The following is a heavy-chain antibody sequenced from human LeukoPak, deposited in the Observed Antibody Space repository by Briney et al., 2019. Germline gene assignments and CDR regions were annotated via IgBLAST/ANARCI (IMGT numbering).Heavy chain of an antibody. CDR1: GFTFSSYG. Sequence: GGSLRLSCAASGFTFSSYGMHWVRQAPGKGLEWVAFIQYDGNNKYYADSVKGRFTISRDNSKNTLYLQMNSLRAEDTAVYYCAKVLGIEELGYWGQGTLVTVSS. V-gene: IGHV3-30*02. CDR3: AKVLGIEELGY. J-gene: IGHJ4*02. D-gene: IGHD7-27*01. CDR2: IQYDGNNK.